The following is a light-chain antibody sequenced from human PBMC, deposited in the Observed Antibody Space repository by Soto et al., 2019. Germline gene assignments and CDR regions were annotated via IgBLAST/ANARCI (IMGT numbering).Light chain of an antibody. CDR3: QQYNNWPLT. CDR2: GAS. J-gene: IGKJ5*01. Sequence: EIVMTQSPATLSVSPGERATLPCRASQSVSSNLAWYQQKPGQAPRLLIYGASSRATGIPVRFSGSGSGTEFTLTISSLQSEDFAVYYCQQYNNWPLTFGQGTRLENK. V-gene: IGKV3-15*01. CDR1: QSVSSN.